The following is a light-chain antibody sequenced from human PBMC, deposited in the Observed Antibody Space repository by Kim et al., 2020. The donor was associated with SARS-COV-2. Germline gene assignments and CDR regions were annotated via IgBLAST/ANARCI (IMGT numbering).Light chain of an antibody. V-gene: IGKV4-1*01. J-gene: IGKJ2*01. Sequence: PFPSSLSVSLGERATINCKSSQSVLSRSNNNDLLACYQQKPGQPPKVLIYWASTRESGVPDRFSASGSGTDFTLTISSVQAEDVAVYYCLQYYKTPFTFGQGTKLEI. CDR2: WAS. CDR3: LQYYKTPFT. CDR1: QSVLSRSNNNDL.